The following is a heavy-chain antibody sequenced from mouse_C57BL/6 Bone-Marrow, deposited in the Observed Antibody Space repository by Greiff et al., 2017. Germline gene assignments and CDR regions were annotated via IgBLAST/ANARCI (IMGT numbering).Heavy chain of an antibody. CDR2: IDPSDSET. J-gene: IGHJ4*01. Sequence: QVQLQQPGAELVRPGSSVKLSCKASGYTFTSYWMHWVKQRPIQGLEWIGNIDPSDSETHYNQKFKDKATLTVDKSSSTAYMQLSSLTSEDSAVYYCASSGLLQYYSLDYRGQGNSITASS. CDR3: ASSGLLQYYSLDY. V-gene: IGHV1-52*01. D-gene: IGHD2-3*01. CDR1: GYTFTSYW.